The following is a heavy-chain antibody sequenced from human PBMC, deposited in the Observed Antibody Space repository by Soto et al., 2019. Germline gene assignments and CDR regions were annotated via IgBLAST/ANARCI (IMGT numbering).Heavy chain of an antibody. CDR2: IWYDGSNK. CDR3: ARAGYSYAVLRIGY. Sequence: GGSLRLSCAASGFTFSSYGMHWVRQAPGKGLEWVAVIWYDGSNKYYADSVKGRFTISRDNSKNTLYLQMNSLRAEDTAVYYCARAGYSYAVLRIGYWGQGTLVTVSS. V-gene: IGHV3-33*01. CDR1: GFTFSSYG. D-gene: IGHD5-18*01. J-gene: IGHJ4*02.